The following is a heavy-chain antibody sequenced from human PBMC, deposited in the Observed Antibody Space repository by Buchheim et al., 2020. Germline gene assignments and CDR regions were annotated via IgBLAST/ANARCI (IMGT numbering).Heavy chain of an antibody. CDR3: ARLFIAVAGDAFDI. CDR1: GFTFSSYA. J-gene: IGHJ3*02. Sequence: VQLVESGGGVVQPGRSLRLSCAASGFTFSSYAMHWVRQAPGKGLEWVSYISSSSSYTNYADSVKGRFTISRDNAKNSLYLQMNSLRAEDTAVYYCARLFIAVAGDAFDIWGQGT. CDR2: ISSSSSYT. V-gene: IGHV3-21*05. D-gene: IGHD6-19*01.